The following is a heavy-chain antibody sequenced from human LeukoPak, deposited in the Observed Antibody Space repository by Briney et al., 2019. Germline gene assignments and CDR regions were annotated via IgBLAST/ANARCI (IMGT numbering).Heavy chain of an antibody. D-gene: IGHD5-24*01. Sequence: SETLSLTCTVSGYSISSGYYWGWIRQPPGKGLEWIGSIYHSGSTSYSPSLKSRVTISVDTSKNHFLLKLSSVTAADTAVYYCARDRRRDGFNFDYWGQGTLVTVSS. V-gene: IGHV4-38-2*02. CDR2: IYHSGST. J-gene: IGHJ4*02. CDR3: ARDRRRDGFNFDY. CDR1: GYSISSGYY.